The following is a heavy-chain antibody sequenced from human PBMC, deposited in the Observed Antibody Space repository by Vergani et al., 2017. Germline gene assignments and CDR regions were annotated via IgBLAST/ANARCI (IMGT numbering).Heavy chain of an antibody. CDR1: GGSISSGDYY. Sequence: QVQLQESGPGLVKPSQTLSLTCTVSGGSISSGDYYWSWIRQPPGKGLEWIGYIYYSGSTCYNPSLKSRVTISVETSKNQFSLKLSSVTAADTAVDYCARDVVVPAATFGQDYWGQGTLVTVSS. V-gene: IGHV4-30-4*01. D-gene: IGHD2-2*01. J-gene: IGHJ4*02. CDR2: IYYSGST. CDR3: ARDVVVPAATFGQDY.